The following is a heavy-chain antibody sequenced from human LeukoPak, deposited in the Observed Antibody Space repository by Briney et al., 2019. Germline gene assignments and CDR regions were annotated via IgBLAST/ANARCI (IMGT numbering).Heavy chain of an antibody. V-gene: IGHV3-11*04. J-gene: IGHJ3*02. Sequence: KAGGSLRLSCAASGFTFSDYYMNWIRQAPGKGLEWISYISSSGGTIYYADSVKGRFTISRDNSKNTLYLQMNSLRAEDTAVYYCARDSRGHDAFDIWGQGTMVTVSS. D-gene: IGHD3-10*01. CDR1: GFTFSDYY. CDR2: ISSSGGTI. CDR3: ARDSRGHDAFDI.